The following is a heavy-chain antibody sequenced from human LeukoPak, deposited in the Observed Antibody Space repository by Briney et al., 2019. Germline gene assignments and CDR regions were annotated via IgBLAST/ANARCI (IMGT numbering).Heavy chain of an antibody. CDR1: GLTFDDYG. V-gene: IGHV3-20*04. Sequence: GGSLRLSCAASGLTFDDYGMSWVRQAPGKGLEWVSGINWNGGSTGYADSVKGRFTISRDNAKNSLYLQMNSLRAEDTALYYCARDQFRSNYHYFDYWGQGTLVTVSS. CDR2: INWNGGST. CDR3: ARDQFRSNYHYFDY. J-gene: IGHJ4*02. D-gene: IGHD4-11*01.